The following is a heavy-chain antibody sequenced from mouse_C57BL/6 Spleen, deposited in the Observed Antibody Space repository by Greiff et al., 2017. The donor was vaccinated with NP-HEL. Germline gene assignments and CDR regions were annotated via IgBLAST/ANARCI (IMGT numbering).Heavy chain of an antibody. CDR3: ARADDYVAWFAY. V-gene: IGHV1-7*01. CDR2: ISHSSGYT. CDR1: GYTFTSYW. J-gene: IGHJ3*01. Sequence: VQLLQSGADLAKPGGSVKLSCKASGYTFTSYWMHWVKQRPGQGLEWIGYISHSSGYTKYNQKFKDKVTLTADKSTSTAYMQLSSLTYEDSSVDYCARADDYVAWFAYWGQGTLVTVSA. D-gene: IGHD2-4*01.